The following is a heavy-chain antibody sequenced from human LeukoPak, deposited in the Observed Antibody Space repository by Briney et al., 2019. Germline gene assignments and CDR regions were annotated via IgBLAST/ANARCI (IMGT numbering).Heavy chain of an antibody. Sequence: ASVKVSCKVSGDTLTELGIHWVRHTPGRGLEWMGGFNPEDGETVYAETFQDRVTMTEDTSTDTAYMELSSLRSEDTAVYYCATDRVRLGLGIPVPGREIGALEMWGQGTMVTVSS. J-gene: IGHJ3*02. CDR3: ATDRVRLGLGIPVPGREIGALEM. V-gene: IGHV1-24*01. D-gene: IGHD6-19*01. CDR2: FNPEDGET. CDR1: GDTLTELG.